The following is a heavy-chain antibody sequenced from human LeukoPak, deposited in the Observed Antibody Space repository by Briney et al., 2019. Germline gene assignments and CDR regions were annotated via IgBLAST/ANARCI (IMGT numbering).Heavy chain of an antibody. J-gene: IGHJ4*02. CDR1: GFTFISYS. Sequence: GGSLRLSCAASGFTFISYSMNWVRQAPGKGLEWVSSISSSSSYIYYADSVKGRFTISRGNAKNSLYLQMNSLRAEDTAVYYCAGDTAGYSSSWDFDYWGQGTLVTVSS. V-gene: IGHV3-21*01. D-gene: IGHD6-13*01. CDR3: AGDTAGYSSSWDFDY. CDR2: ISSSSSYI.